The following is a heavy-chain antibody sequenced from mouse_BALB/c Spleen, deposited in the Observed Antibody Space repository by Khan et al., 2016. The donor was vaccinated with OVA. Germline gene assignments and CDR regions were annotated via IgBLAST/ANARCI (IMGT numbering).Heavy chain of an antibody. CDR2: INPDNVGT. V-gene: IGHV1S136*01. Sequence: EVKLLESGPELVEPGASVKMSCKTSGYTFTNYVLHWVKQRPGQGLEWIAYINPDNVGTRYNEIFRGKATLTSDISSTTAYLELSSLTSEDSAVYYSAREAGSWDCSFPYWGQGTLVTGSA. D-gene: IGHD1-1*02. CDR3: AREAGSWDCSFPY. J-gene: IGHJ3*01. CDR1: GYTFTNYV.